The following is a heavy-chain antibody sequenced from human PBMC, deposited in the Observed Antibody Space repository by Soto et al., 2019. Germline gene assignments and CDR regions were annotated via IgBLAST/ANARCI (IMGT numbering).Heavy chain of an antibody. V-gene: IGHV3-23*01. CDR2: ISGNGGGT. CDR3: ARARTSLGYCSSTSCYEFDY. Sequence: PGGSLRLSCAASGFTFSSYAMTWVRQAPGKGLEWVSAISGNGGGTYYADSVMGRFTISRDNAKNSLYLQMNSLRDEDTAVYYCARARTSLGYCSSTSCYEFDYWGQGTLVTVSS. CDR1: GFTFSSYA. D-gene: IGHD2-2*01. J-gene: IGHJ4*02.